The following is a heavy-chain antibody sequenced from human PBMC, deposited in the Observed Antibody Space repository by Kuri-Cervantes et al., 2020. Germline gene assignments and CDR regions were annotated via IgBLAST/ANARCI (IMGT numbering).Heavy chain of an antibody. CDR3: ARDEMDIVVVPAATTQYYYYYYMDV. Sequence: GGSLRLSCAASGFTFSNYAMSWVRQAPGKGLEWVSAISNSGISTYYADSVKGRFTISRDNSKNTLYLQMNSLRAEDTAVYYCARDEMDIVVVPAATTQYYYYYYMDVWGKGTTVTVSS. D-gene: IGHD2-2*03. CDR2: ISNSGIST. J-gene: IGHJ6*03. CDR1: GFTFSNYA. V-gene: IGHV3-23*01.